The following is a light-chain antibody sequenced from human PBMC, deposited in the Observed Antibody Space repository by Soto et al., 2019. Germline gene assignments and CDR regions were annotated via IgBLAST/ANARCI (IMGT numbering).Light chain of an antibody. J-gene: IGLJ1*01. CDR2: DVS. V-gene: IGLV2-14*01. Sequence: QSALTQPASVSGSPGQSITISCTGTSSDVGGYNYVSWYQQHPGKAPKLMIYDVSNRPSGVSNRVSGSESGNTASLTISGLQAEDEADYYCSSYTSSSTLYVFGTGAKLTVL. CDR3: SSYTSSSTLYV. CDR1: SSDVGGYNY.